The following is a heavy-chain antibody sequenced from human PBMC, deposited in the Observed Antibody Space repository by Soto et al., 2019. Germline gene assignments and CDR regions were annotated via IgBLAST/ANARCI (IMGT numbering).Heavy chain of an antibody. V-gene: IGHV3-33*01. CDR2: IWYDGSNK. D-gene: IGHD2-2*01. CDR1: GFTFSSYG. J-gene: IGHJ5*02. Sequence: GGSLRLSCAASGFTFSSYGMHWVRQAPGKGLDWVATIWYDGSNKYYADSVKGRFTISRDNSRDTLYLQMNSLRAEDTAVYYCARDSKYCSSINCPPRNCFDPWGQGTLVTVSS. CDR3: ARDSKYCSSINCPPRNCFDP.